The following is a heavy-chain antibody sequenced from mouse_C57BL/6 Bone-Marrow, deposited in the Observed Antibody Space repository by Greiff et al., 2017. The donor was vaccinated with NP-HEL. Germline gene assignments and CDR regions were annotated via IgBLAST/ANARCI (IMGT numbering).Heavy chain of an antibody. D-gene: IGHD3-2*02. J-gene: IGHJ3*01. CDR2: IYPGDGDT. CDR1: GYAFSSSW. CDR3: AREDRQLRLRFAY. V-gene: IGHV1-82*01. Sequence: QVQLKQSGPELVKPGASVKISCKASGYAFSSSWMNWVKQRPGKGLEWIGRIYPGDGDTNYNGKFKGKATLTADQSSSTAYMQLSSLTSEDSAVYFCAREDRQLRLRFAYWGQGTLVTVSA.